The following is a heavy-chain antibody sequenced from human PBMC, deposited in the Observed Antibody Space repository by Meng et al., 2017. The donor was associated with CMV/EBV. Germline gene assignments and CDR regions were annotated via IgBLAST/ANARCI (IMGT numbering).Heavy chain of an antibody. V-gene: IGHV3-74*01. CDR3: ARKTPPDY. CDR1: GFTFSSYA. CDR2: INSDGSST. J-gene: IGHJ4*02. Sequence: ETLSLTCAASGFTFSSYAMHWVRQAPGKGLEWVSRINSDGSSTSYADSVKGRFTISRDNAKNTLYLQMNSLRAEDTAVYYCARKTPPDYWGQGTLVTVSS.